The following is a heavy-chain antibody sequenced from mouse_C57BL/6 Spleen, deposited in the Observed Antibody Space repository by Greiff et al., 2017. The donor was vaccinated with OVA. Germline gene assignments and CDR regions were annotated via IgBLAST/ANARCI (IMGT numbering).Heavy chain of an antibody. CDR2: ISSGSSTI. Sequence: EVMLVESGGGLVKPGGSLKLSCAASGFTFSDYGMHWVRQAPEKGLEWVAYISSGSSTIYYADTVKGRFTISRDNAKNTLFLQMTSLRSEDTAMYYCAKIYYDYDYYAMDYWGQGTSVTVSS. V-gene: IGHV5-17*01. CDR1: GFTFSDYG. J-gene: IGHJ4*01. D-gene: IGHD2-4*01. CDR3: AKIYYDYDYYAMDY.